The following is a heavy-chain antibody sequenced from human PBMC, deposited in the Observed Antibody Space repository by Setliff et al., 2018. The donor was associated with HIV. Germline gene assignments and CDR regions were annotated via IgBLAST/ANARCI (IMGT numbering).Heavy chain of an antibody. Sequence: ASVKVSCKASGYRFNTYGISWARQAPGQGLEWMGWISPYNGDTRFAQSLQGRVTLTTDTSTNTAYMEMRTLRSDDTDVYYCVRGVTRDISGYYRDEYFKHWGQGTPVTVSS. CDR3: VRGVTRDISGYYRDEYFKH. D-gene: IGHD3-22*01. CDR1: GYRFNTYG. CDR2: ISPYNGDT. J-gene: IGHJ1*01. V-gene: IGHV1-18*01.